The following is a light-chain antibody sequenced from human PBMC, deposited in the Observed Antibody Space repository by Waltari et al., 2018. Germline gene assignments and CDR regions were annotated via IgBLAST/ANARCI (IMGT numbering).Light chain of an antibody. V-gene: IGKV3-20*01. CDR2: GAS. J-gene: IGKJ1*01. CDR3: QHYLRLPVT. CDR1: QSVRRA. Sequence: EIVLTQSPGTLSLSLGERATVSCRASQSVRRALDWYQQKPGQAPRLLIYGASTRATGIPDRFSGSGSGTDFSLTISRLEPYDFAVYYCQHYLRLPVTFGQGTTVEI.